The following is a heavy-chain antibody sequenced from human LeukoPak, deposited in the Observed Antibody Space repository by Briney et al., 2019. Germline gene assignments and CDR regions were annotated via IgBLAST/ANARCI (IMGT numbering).Heavy chain of an antibody. V-gene: IGHV3-23*01. Sequence: GRSLRLSCAASGFTFSSDALSWVRQAPGKGLEWVSSLSGSGYNTYYADSVKGRFTISRDNSKNTVYLQMNSLRAEDTAVYYCEKDPYGTRYFDYWGQGTLVTVSS. D-gene: IGHD2-2*01. CDR2: LSGSGYNT. CDR1: GFTFSSDA. J-gene: IGHJ4*02. CDR3: EKDPYGTRYFDY.